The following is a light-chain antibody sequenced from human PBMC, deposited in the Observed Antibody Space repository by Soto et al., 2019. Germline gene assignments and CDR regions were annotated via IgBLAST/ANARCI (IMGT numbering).Light chain of an antibody. CDR2: ETS. Sequence: EIVLTQSPATLSLSPRERATLSCRASQSVSNYLSWYQQKPGQAPRLLMYETSRRATGIPARFSGSGSGTDFTLTISSLEPEDFAVYYCQQRHNWRDTFGQGTRLEIK. CDR1: QSVSNY. CDR3: QQRHNWRDT. V-gene: IGKV3-11*01. J-gene: IGKJ5*01.